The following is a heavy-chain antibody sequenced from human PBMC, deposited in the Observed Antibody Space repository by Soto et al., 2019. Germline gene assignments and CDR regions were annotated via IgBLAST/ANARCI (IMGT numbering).Heavy chain of an antibody. J-gene: IGHJ5*02. CDR1: GFTFGDAW. Sequence: EVQLVESGGGGVKPGGSLTLSCVASGFTFGDAWMNWVRQAAGKGLEWVGHVKTKSEGETTDYAAPVKGRFTIWRDDSKNTLYLQMNSLKSEDTGKYFCTTLGPSWGQGTQVTVSS. CDR2: VKTKSEGETT. V-gene: IGHV3-15*07. CDR3: TTLGPS.